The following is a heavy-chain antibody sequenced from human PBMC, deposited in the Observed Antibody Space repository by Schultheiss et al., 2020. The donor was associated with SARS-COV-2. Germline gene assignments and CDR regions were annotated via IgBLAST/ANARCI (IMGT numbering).Heavy chain of an antibody. D-gene: IGHD3-16*01. J-gene: IGHJ6*02. V-gene: IGHV4-31*03. Sequence: SETLSLTCTVSGGSISSGGYYWSWIRQPPGKGLEWIGYIYYSGSTYYNPSLKSRVTISVDTSKNQFSLKLSSVTPEDTAVYYCARDLGLRDYGLDVWGQGTTVTVSS. CDR3: ARDLGLRDYGLDV. CDR1: GGSISSGGYY. CDR2: IYYSGST.